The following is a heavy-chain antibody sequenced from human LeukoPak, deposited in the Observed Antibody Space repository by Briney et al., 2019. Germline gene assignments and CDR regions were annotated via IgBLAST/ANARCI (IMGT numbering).Heavy chain of an antibody. CDR1: GLTFSSYA. CDR2: ISSTSSTI. V-gene: IGHV3-48*01. D-gene: IGHD5-18*01. Sequence: GGSLRLSCAVSGLTFSSYAMSWVRQAPGKGLEWVSYISSTSSTIYYADSVKGRSTISRDNAKNSLYLQMNSLRAEDTAVYYCARVNSYGSSLFDYWGQGTLVTVSS. J-gene: IGHJ4*02. CDR3: ARVNSYGSSLFDY.